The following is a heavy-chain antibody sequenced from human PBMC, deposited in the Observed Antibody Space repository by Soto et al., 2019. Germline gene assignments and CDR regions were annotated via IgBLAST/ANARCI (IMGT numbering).Heavy chain of an antibody. J-gene: IGHJ6*02. CDR2: INPNSGGT. CDR1: GYTFTGAY. Sequence: ASVKISCKASGYTFTGAYIHWVRQAPGQGLEWMGCINPNSGGTEFAQKFQGRVTVTRDTSITTVYMEMNRLKSDDTGVYYCARDFTTRRYGVDVWGQGTAVTVSS. D-gene: IGHD1-1*01. V-gene: IGHV1-2*02. CDR3: ARDFTTRRYGVDV.